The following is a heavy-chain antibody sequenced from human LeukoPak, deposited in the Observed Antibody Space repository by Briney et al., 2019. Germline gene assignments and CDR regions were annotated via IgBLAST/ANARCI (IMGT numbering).Heavy chain of an antibody. CDR3: ARGVDYSDLAFDI. J-gene: IGHJ3*02. D-gene: IGHD1-26*01. CDR1: GGSISNHC. V-gene: IGHV4-59*11. CDR2: VYYSGST. Sequence: SETLSLTCTVSGGSISNHCWSWIRQPPRKGLEWIGYVYYSGSTNYNPSLKSRVTTSVDTSKNQFSLKLSSGTAADTAVYYCARGVDYSDLAFDIWGQGTMVTVSS.